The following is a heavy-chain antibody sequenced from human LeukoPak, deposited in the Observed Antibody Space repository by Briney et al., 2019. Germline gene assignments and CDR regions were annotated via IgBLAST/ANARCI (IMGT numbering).Heavy chain of an antibody. V-gene: IGHV3-21*01. J-gene: IGHJ4*02. Sequence: PGGSLRLSCAASGFTFSSYGMSWVRQAPGKGLEWVSSISSSSSYIYYADSVKGRFTISRDNAKNSLYLQMNSLRAEDTAVYYCARDRRNFITMVRGVITGGDYWGQGTLVTVSS. CDR2: ISSSSSYI. D-gene: IGHD3-10*01. CDR1: GFTFSSYG. CDR3: ARDRRNFITMVRGVITGGDY.